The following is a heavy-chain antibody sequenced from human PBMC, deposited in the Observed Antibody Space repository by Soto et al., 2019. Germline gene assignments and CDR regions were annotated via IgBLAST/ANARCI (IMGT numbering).Heavy chain of an antibody. J-gene: IGHJ6*03. CDR1: GYTFTSYA. D-gene: IGHD3-3*01. CDR2: INAGNGNT. V-gene: IGHV1-3*01. Sequence: GASVKVSCKASGYTFTSYAMHWVRQAPGQRLEWMGWINAGNGNTKYSQKFQGRVTITRDTSASTAYMELSSLRSEDTAVYYCAREDYDFWSGYSQYYYYMDVWGKGTTVTVSS. CDR3: AREDYDFWSGYSQYYYYMDV.